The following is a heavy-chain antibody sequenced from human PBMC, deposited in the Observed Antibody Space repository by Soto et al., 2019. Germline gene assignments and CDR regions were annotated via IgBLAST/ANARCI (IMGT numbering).Heavy chain of an antibody. D-gene: IGHD2-2*01. CDR1: GFIFNTYD. CDR3: AKGQHCSSTSCYFYYYGMDV. CDR2: ISYDGSNK. V-gene: IGHV3-30*18. Sequence: GGSLRLSCAASGFIFNTYDMHWVRQAPGNGLEWVAVISYDGSNKYYADSVKGRLTISRDNSKKMLYLQMNSLRPEDTAVYYCAKGQHCSSTSCYFYYYGMDVWGQGTKVTVSS. J-gene: IGHJ6*02.